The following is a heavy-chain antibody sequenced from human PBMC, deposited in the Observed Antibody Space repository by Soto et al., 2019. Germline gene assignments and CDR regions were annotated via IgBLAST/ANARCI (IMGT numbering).Heavy chain of an antibody. D-gene: IGHD2-2*01. V-gene: IGHV1-2*02. Sequence: EASVKVSCKASGYTFTGYYMHWVRQAPGQGLEWMGWINPNSGGTNYAQKFQGRVTMTRDTSISTAYMELSRLRSDDTAVYYCARDLGYCSSTSCWYFDPWGQGTLVTVSS. CDR3: ARDLGYCSSTSCWYFDP. J-gene: IGHJ5*02. CDR2: INPNSGGT. CDR1: GYTFTGYY.